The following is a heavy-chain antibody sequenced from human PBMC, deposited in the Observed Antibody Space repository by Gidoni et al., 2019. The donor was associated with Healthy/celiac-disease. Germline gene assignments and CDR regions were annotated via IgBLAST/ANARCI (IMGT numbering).Heavy chain of an antibody. CDR2: IGTAGDT. D-gene: IGHD1-1*01. Sequence: EVQLVESGGGLVQPGGSLRLSCAASGITFSSYDMHWVRQATGKGLEWVAAIGTAGDTYYPGAVKGRFTISRENAKNSLYLQMNSLRAGDTAVYYCARADAPTGTFDYWGQGTLVTVSS. J-gene: IGHJ4*02. CDR3: ARADAPTGTFDY. CDR1: GITFSSYD. V-gene: IGHV3-13*01.